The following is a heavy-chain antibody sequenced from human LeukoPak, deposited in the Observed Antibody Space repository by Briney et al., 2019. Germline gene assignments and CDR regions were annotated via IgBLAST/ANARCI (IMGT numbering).Heavy chain of an antibody. J-gene: IGHJ4*02. D-gene: IGHD3-10*01. CDR1: GFTFTNAW. V-gene: IGHV3-23*01. Sequence: GGSLRLSCTASGFTFTNAWMSWVRHAPGKGLEWVSSISGDGGSTFYVDSVKGRFTISRDNSKNTLYLQMKSLRVEDTALYYCAKSGSGGGYYWGQGALVIVSS. CDR3: AKSGSGGGYY. CDR2: ISGDGGST.